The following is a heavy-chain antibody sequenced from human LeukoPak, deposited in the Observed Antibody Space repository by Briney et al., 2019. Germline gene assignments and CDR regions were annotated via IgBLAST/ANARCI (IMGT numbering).Heavy chain of an antibody. CDR1: GYTFTGYY. CDR3: ARVKYSGSFYEPFEV. J-gene: IGHJ3*01. D-gene: IGHD1-26*01. Sequence: ASVKVSCKASGYTFTGYYMHWVRQAPGQGLEWMGWINPNSGGTNYAQKFQGRVTMTRDMSTSTVYMELSRLRFEDTAVFYCARVKYSGSFYEPFEVWGQGTVVTVSS. CDR2: INPNSGGT. V-gene: IGHV1-2*02.